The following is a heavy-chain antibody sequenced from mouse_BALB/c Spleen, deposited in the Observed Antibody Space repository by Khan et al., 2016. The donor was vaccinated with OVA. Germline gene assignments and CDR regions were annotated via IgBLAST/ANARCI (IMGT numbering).Heavy chain of an antibody. CDR1: GYTFTTYW. Sequence: QVQLKESGAELAKPGASVKMSCKASGYTFTTYWMHWVKQRPGQGLEWIAYINPSTGYIEYNQKFKDKASLTADKSSSTAYMQLNSLTSEDSAVYYCTRRGLYDLLTYWGQGTLVTVSA. CDR3: TRRGLYDLLTY. J-gene: IGHJ3*01. D-gene: IGHD2-12*01. V-gene: IGHV1-7*01. CDR2: INPSTGYI.